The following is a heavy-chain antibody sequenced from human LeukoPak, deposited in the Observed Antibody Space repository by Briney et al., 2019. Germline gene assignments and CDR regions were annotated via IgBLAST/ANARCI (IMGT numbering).Heavy chain of an antibody. D-gene: IGHD5-12*01. CDR3: VRDGGVSGYDLLDY. V-gene: IGHV3-7*01. CDR2: INQDGSKE. CDR1: GGSISSYY. J-gene: IGHJ4*02. Sequence: ETLSLTCTVSGGSISSYYWSWIRQPPGKGLEWVAQINQDGSKEYYIDSVKARFSISRDNARNSLSLQMNSLRAEDTAVYYCVRDGGVSGYDLLDYWGQGTLVTVSS.